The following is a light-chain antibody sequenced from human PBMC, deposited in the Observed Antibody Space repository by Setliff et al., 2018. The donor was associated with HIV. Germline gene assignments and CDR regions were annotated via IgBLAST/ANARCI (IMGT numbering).Light chain of an antibody. Sequence: QSALTQPASVSGSPGQSITISCTGTSNDVGRYDLVSWYQQHPARAPKLIIYQATRRPSGVSNRFSGSKSGNTASLTISGLRAEDEADYFCNSYRSGSPYVFGTGTKVTV. CDR1: SNDVGRYDL. J-gene: IGLJ1*01. V-gene: IGLV2-14*02. CDR2: QAT. CDR3: NSYRSGSPYV.